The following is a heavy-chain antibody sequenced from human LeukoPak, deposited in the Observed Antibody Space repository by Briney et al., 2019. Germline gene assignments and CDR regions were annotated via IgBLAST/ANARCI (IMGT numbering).Heavy chain of an antibody. CDR1: GYTFTGYY. J-gene: IGHJ4*02. D-gene: IGHD6-6*01. V-gene: IGHV1-2*02. CDR3: ARVKGISIAAQNY. Sequence: GASVKVSCKASGYTFTGYYMHWVRQAPGQGLEWMGWINPNSSGTNYAQKFQGRVTMTRDTPISTAYMELSRLRSDDTAVYYCARVKGISIAAQNYWGQGTLVTVSS. CDR2: INPNSSGT.